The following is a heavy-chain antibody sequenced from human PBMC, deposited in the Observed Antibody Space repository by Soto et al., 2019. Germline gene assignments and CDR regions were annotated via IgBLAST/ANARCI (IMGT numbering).Heavy chain of an antibody. CDR3: ARGRGYSGDDHYYYFDMDV. CDR1: GGTFNNYP. V-gene: IGHV1-69*01. CDR2: SIPIFGTA. Sequence: QVQLVQSGAEVKKPGSSVKVSCKASGGTFNNYPITWVRQAPGEGLEWMGGSIPIFGTANYAQKFQGRVTISVDESTSTAYMELSSLRSEDTAVYYCARGRGYSGDDHYYYFDMDVWGQGSTVTLSS. J-gene: IGHJ6*02. D-gene: IGHD5-12*01.